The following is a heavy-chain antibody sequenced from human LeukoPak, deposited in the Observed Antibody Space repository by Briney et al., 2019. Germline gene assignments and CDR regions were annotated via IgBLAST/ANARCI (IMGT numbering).Heavy chain of an antibody. CDR3: AKDPHPVTTGPPDY. CDR1: GFTFSSFA. Sequence: PGGSERISCAASGFTFSSFAMSWVRQAPGKGLEWVSAISGSGGSTYYADSVKGRFTISRDNSKNTLYLQMNSLRAEDTAVYYCAKDPHPVTTGPPDYWGQGTLVTVSS. CDR2: ISGSGGST. V-gene: IGHV3-23*01. J-gene: IGHJ4*02. D-gene: IGHD4-17*01.